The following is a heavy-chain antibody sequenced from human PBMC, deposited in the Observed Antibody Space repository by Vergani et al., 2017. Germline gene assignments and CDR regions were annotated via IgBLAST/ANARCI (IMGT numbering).Heavy chain of an antibody. CDR2: IYYSGST. D-gene: IGHD4-11*01. CDR3: ARGSRMYDYSNYGWFGP. CDR1: GGSISSYY. Sequence: QVQLQESGPGLVKPSETLSLTCTVSGGSISSYYWSWIRQPPGKGLEWIGYIYYSGSTNYNPSLKSRVTISVDTSKNQFSLKLSSVTAADTAVYYCARGSRMYDYSNYGWFGPWGQGTLVTVSS. V-gene: IGHV4-59*01. J-gene: IGHJ5*02.